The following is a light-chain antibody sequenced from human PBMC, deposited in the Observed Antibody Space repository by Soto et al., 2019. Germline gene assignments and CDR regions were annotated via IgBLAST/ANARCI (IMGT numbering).Light chain of an antibody. J-gene: IGLJ2*01. CDR1: SSDVGSYNL. V-gene: IGLV2-23*01. CDR3: CSYATPSTPVV. Sequence: QSALTQPASVSGSPGQSITIPCTGSSSDVGSYNLVSWYQQHPGKVPKLLIYEGSKRPSGVSDRFSGSKSGNTASLTVSGLQAEDEADYYCCSYATPSTPVVFGGGTQLT. CDR2: EGS.